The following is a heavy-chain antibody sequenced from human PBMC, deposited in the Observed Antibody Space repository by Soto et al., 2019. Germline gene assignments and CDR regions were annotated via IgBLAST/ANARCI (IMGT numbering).Heavy chain of an antibody. Sequence: SVKVSCKASGGPFSSYAISWVRQAPGQGLEWMGGIIPIFGTANYAQKFQGRVTITADKSTSTAYMELISLRSEDTAVYYCARERWRGGERDSSGYWSAWGQGTLVTVSS. V-gene: IGHV1-69*06. CDR3: ARERWRGGERDSSGYWSA. D-gene: IGHD3-22*01. CDR2: IIPIFGTA. J-gene: IGHJ5*02. CDR1: GGPFSSYA.